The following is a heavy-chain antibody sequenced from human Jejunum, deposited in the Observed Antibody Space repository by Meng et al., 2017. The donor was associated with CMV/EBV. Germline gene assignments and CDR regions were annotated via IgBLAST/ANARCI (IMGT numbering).Heavy chain of an antibody. D-gene: IGHD3-9*01. V-gene: IGHV3-7*01. CDR2: IKEDGSEK. CDR1: GFTFSTHW. CDR3: ARDRNLTF. Sequence: LSCEGAGFTFSTHWMTWVRQAPGRGLGWVANIKEDGSEKYYVDAVKGRFTISRDNVENSLFLQMNSLRADDTAVYYCARDRNLTFWGQGTLVTVSS. J-gene: IGHJ4*02.